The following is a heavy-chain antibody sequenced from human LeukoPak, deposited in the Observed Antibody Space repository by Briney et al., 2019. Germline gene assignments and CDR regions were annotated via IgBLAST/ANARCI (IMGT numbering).Heavy chain of an antibody. CDR2: ISTSSSYI. V-gene: IGHV3-21*01. Sequence: GGSLRLSCAASGFTFSSYTMNWVRQAPGKGLEWVSSISTSSSYIYYADSVKGRFTISRDDAKNSLSLQMNSLRAEDTAVYYCAELGITMIGGVWGKGTTVTISS. J-gene: IGHJ6*04. CDR1: GFTFSSYT. D-gene: IGHD3-10*02. CDR3: AELGITMIGGV.